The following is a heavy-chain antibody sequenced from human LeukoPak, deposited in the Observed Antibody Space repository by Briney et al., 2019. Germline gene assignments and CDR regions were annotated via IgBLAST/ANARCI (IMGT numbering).Heavy chain of an antibody. V-gene: IGHV4-61*01. J-gene: IGHJ6*04. CDR3: ARDPEPDYYGSGRGFGMDV. CDR2: IYYSGST. D-gene: IGHD3-10*01. CDR1: GGSVSSGSYY. Sequence: TETLSLTCTVSGGSVSSGSYYWSWIWQPPGKGLEWIGYIYYSGSTNYNPSLKSRVTISVDTSKNQFSLKLSSVTAADTAVYYCARDPEPDYYGSGRGFGMDVWGKGTTVTVSS.